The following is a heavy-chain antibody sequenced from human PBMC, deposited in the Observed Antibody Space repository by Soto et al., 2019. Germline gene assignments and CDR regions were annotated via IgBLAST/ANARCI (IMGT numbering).Heavy chain of an antibody. Sequence: QVQLQQWGAGLLKPSETLSLTCAVYGGSFSGYYWSWIRQPPGKGLEWIGEINHSGSTNYNPSRKSRVTISVDTSQNQFSLKLSSVTAADTAVYYCARLKAARPRNYYYYYTDVWGKGTTVTVSS. CDR1: GGSFSGYY. D-gene: IGHD6-6*01. V-gene: IGHV4-34*01. CDR3: ARLKAARPRNYYYYYTDV. J-gene: IGHJ6*03. CDR2: INHSGST.